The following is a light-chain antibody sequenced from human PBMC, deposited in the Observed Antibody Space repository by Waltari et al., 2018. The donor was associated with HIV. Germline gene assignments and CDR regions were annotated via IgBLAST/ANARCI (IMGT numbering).Light chain of an antibody. J-gene: IGLJ2*01. Sequence: QSALTQPASVSGSPGQSITISCTGTSSDVGDYNYVSWYQQRPGEAPKLMIYEVSNRPSGVSNRFSGSKAGNTASRTISGFQAEDEADYYCSSYTTSSVVFGGGTKLTVL. V-gene: IGLV2-14*01. CDR1: SSDVGDYNY. CDR2: EVS. CDR3: SSYTTSSVV.